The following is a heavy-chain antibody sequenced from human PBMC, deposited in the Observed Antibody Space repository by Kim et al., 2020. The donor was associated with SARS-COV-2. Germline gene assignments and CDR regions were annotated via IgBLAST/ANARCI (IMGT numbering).Heavy chain of an antibody. J-gene: IGHJ4*02. V-gene: IGHV3-66*01. CDR2: IYTSGGT. Sequence: GGSLRLSCAASGFSVSRNYMTWVRQAPGKGLKWVSVIYTSGGTYYADSVKGRFTISRDNSKNTLYLQMNSLRAEDTAVYSCARGGPNWNYARLDYWGQGTMVTVSS. D-gene: IGHD1-7*01. CDR3: ARGGPNWNYARLDY. CDR1: GFSVSRNY.